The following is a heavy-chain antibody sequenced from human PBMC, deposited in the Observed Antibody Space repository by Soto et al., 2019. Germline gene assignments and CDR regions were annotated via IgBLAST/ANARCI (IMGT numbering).Heavy chain of an antibody. V-gene: IGHV3-23*01. Sequence: EVQLLESGGGLVQPGGSLRLSCTASGFTFSSFDMSWVRQAPGKGLEWVSSTSGSAGTTYHAESVKGRFTSSRDNSKSTLYLQLSSLRVEDTAVYYCARDRGQLYYFDYWGQGILVTVSS. D-gene: IGHD6-6*01. J-gene: IGHJ4*02. CDR2: TSGSAGTT. CDR3: ARDRGQLYYFDY. CDR1: GFTFSSFD.